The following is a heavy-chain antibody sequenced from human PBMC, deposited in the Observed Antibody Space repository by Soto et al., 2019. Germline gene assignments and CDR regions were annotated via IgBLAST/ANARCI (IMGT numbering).Heavy chain of an antibody. CDR3: ARDAPPPELRFLEWHNYDYNGMDV. CDR2: ISCYNGKT. D-gene: IGHD3-3*01. CDR1: GYSFTAYG. J-gene: IGHJ6*02. V-gene: IGHV1-18*01. Sequence: QVQVVQSGDEVKETGASVRVSCKTSGYSFTAYGISWVRQAPGQGHEWMGWISCYNGKTKYAQKVQGRVTMTTDTSTSTAYMEVRSLRSDVTAIYYCARDAPPPELRFLEWHNYDYNGMDVWGQGTTVTVSS.